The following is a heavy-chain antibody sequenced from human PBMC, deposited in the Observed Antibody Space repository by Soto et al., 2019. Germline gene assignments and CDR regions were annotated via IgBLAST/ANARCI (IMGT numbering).Heavy chain of an antibody. D-gene: IGHD5-12*01. Sequence: KSGGSLRLSCAASGFTFSDYYMSWIRQAPGKGLEWASYISSSSSYTNYADSVKGRFTISRDNAKNSLYLQMNSLRAEDTAVYYCARDMAISGYDLSYYYGMDVWGQGTTVTVSS. CDR2: ISSSSSYT. J-gene: IGHJ6*02. CDR3: ARDMAISGYDLSYYYGMDV. V-gene: IGHV3-11*06. CDR1: GFTFSDYY.